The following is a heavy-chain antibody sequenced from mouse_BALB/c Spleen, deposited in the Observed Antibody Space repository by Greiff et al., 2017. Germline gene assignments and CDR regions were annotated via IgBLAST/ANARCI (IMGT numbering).Heavy chain of an antibody. CDR2: IDPANGNT. Sequence: EVQLQQSGAELVKPGASVKLSCTASGFNIKDTYMPWVKQRPEQGLEWIGRIDPANGNTKYDPKFQGKATITADTSSNTAYLQLSSLTSEDTAVYYCARGGYYGYDYAMDYWGQGTSVTVSS. D-gene: IGHD2-2*01. CDR1: GFNIKDTY. V-gene: IGHV14-3*02. J-gene: IGHJ4*01. CDR3: ARGGYYGYDYAMDY.